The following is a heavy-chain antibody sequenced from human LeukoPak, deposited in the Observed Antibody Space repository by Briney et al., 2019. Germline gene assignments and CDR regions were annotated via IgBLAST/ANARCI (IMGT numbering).Heavy chain of an antibody. CDR3: AREIQGCSSTSCYGKFRHFDY. Sequence: PGGSLRLSCAASGFTFSSYGMHWDRQAPGKGLEWVAVISYDGSNKYYVDSVKGRFTISRDNAKNSLYLQMNSLRAEDTAVYYCAREIQGCSSTSCYGKFRHFDYWGQGTLVTVSS. CDR2: ISYDGSNK. J-gene: IGHJ4*02. V-gene: IGHV3-30*03. D-gene: IGHD2-2*01. CDR1: GFTFSSYG.